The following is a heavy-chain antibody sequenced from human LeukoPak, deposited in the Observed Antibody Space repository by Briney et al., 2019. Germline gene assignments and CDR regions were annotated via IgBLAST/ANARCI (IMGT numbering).Heavy chain of an antibody. V-gene: IGHV1-18*01. D-gene: IGHD2-15*01. CDR1: GYTFTSYG. J-gene: IGHJ4*02. CDR2: ISAYNGNT. CDR3: AREGVVVVAATVGWPYYFDY. Sequence: GASVKVSCKASGYTFTSYGISWVRQAPGQGLEWMGWISAYNGNTNYAQKLQGRVTMTTDTSTSTAYMELRSLRSDDTAVYYCAREGVVVVAATVGWPYYFDYWGQGTLVTVSS.